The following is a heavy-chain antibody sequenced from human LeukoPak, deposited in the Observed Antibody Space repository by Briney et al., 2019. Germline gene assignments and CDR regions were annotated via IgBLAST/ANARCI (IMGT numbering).Heavy chain of an antibody. V-gene: IGHV1-69*06. CDR1: GGTFSSYA. CDR2: IIPIFGTA. Sequence: GSSVKVSCKASGGTFSSYANSWVRQAPGQGLEWMGGIIPIFGTANYAQKFQGRVTITADKSTSTAYMELSSLRSEDTAVYYCATGYCSGGSCPWPYWGQGTLVTVSS. D-gene: IGHD2-15*01. CDR3: ATGYCSGGSCPWPY. J-gene: IGHJ4*02.